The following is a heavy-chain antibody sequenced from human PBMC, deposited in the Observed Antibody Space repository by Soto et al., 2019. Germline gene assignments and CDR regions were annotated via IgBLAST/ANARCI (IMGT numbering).Heavy chain of an antibody. CDR1: GGSISSYY. Sequence: SETLSLTCTVSGGSISSYYWSWIRQSPGKGLEWIGYIYYSGSTNYNPSLKSRVTISVDTSKNQFSLKLSSVTAADTAVYYCAREGTYGDSAFDPWGQGTLVTVSS. V-gene: IGHV4-59*01. J-gene: IGHJ5*02. CDR2: IYYSGST. D-gene: IGHD4-17*01. CDR3: AREGTYGDSAFDP.